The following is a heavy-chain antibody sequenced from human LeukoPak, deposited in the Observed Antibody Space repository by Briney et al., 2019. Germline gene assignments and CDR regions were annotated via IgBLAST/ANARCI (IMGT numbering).Heavy chain of an antibody. Sequence: SETLSLSCTVSGGSISSYYWSWIRQPPGKGLEWIGYIYYSGSTNYNPSLKSRVTISVDTSKNQFSLKLSSVTAADTAVYYCARGERDCYDSSGHAFDIWGQGTMVTVSS. D-gene: IGHD3-22*01. J-gene: IGHJ3*02. CDR3: ARGERDCYDSSGHAFDI. CDR1: GGSISSYY. V-gene: IGHV4-59*01. CDR2: IYYSGST.